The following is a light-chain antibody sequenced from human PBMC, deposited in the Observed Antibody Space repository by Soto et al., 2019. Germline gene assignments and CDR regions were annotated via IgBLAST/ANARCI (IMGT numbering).Light chain of an antibody. CDR1: QTISTY. CDR2: DAS. Sequence: DIQKTQSPSSLSASVGDRVTIPCRASQTISTYLNWYPKKPGKAPRLLIYDASSLLSGVPSRFSGSGSGTDFNLTIASLQTEDFSTYECQQRDSTTYTFGQWTKVDIK. V-gene: IGKV1-39*01. CDR3: QQRDSTTYT. J-gene: IGKJ2*01.